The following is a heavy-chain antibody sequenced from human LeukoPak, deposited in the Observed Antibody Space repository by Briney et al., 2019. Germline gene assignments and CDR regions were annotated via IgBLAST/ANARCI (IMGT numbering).Heavy chain of an antibody. V-gene: IGHV3-11*04. D-gene: IGHD1-7*01. CDR2: ISSGGSTI. CDR3: ARDQPGNWNYLGFDY. J-gene: IGHJ4*02. CDR1: GFTFSDYY. Sequence: GGSLRLSCAVSGFTFSDYYMSWIRQAPGKGLEWVSYISSGGSTISHTDSVKGRFTISRDNAENSLYLQMNSLRDEDTAVYYCARDQPGNWNYLGFDYWGQGTLVTVSS.